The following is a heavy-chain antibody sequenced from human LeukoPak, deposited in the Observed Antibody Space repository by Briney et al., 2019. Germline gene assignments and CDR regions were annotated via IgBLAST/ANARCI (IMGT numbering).Heavy chain of an antibody. V-gene: IGHV3-30*18. D-gene: IGHD5-18*01. CDR2: ISYDGSNK. CDR1: GFTFSDYN. J-gene: IGHJ4*02. Sequence: GGSLRLSCAASGFTFSDYNMHWVRQAPGKGLEWVAVISYDGSNKYYADSVKGRFTISRDNSKNTLYLQMNSLRAEDTAVYYCAKDRLGGIQLWTLDYWGQGTLVTVSS. CDR3: AKDRLGGIQLWTLDY.